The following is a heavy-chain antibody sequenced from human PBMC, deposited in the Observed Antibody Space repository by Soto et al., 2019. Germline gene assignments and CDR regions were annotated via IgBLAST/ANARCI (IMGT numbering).Heavy chain of an antibody. D-gene: IGHD3-22*01. CDR1: GGTFSSYT. V-gene: IGHV1-69*02. J-gene: IGHJ6*02. CDR2: IIPILGIA. Sequence: QVQLVQSGAEVKKPGSSVKVSCKASGGTFSSYTISWVRQAPGQGLEWMGRIIPILGIANYAQKFQGRVTITADKSTSTAYMELSSLRSEDTAVYYCASLPGIVVVINYGMDVWGQGTTVTVSS. CDR3: ASLPGIVVVINYGMDV.